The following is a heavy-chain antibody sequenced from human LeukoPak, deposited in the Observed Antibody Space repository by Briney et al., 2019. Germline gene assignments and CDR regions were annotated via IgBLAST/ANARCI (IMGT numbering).Heavy chain of an antibody. CDR1: GFTFSGSA. D-gene: IGHD6-13*01. V-gene: IGHV3-73*01. Sequence: GGSLRLSCAASGFTFSGSAMHWVRHASGKGLEWVGRIRSKANSYATAYAASVKGRFTISRDDSKNTAYLQMNSLKTEDTAVYYCTRHVGDPGIAAAGYYYYGMDVWGQGTTVTVSS. CDR2: IRSKANSYAT. CDR3: TRHVGDPGIAAAGYYYYGMDV. J-gene: IGHJ6*02.